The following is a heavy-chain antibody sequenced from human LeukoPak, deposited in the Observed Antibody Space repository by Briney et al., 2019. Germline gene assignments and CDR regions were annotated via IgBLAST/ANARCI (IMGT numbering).Heavy chain of an antibody. J-gene: IGHJ6*04. V-gene: IGHV3-74*01. Sequence: GRSLRLSCEASGFTFSRYWMHWVRQIPGKGLMWVSRIESNGLTLYADSVRDRFTISRDNGKNTIYLQMNSLRAEDTAVYYCAELGITMIGGVWGKGTMVTISS. D-gene: IGHD3-10*02. CDR3: AELGITMIGGV. CDR1: GFTFSRYW. CDR2: IESNGLT.